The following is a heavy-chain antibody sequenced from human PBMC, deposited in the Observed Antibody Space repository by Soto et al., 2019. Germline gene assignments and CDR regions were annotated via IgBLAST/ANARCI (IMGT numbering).Heavy chain of an antibody. Sequence: QVQLVESGGGVVQSGRSLRLSCAASGFTFSSYGMHWVRQAPGKGLEWVAVISYDGSNKYYADSVKGRFTISRDNSKNTLYLQMNSLRAEDTAVYYCAKDRVGSEYYFDYWGQGTLVTVSS. J-gene: IGHJ4*02. V-gene: IGHV3-30*18. D-gene: IGHD2-15*01. CDR2: ISYDGSNK. CDR1: GFTFSSYG. CDR3: AKDRVGSEYYFDY.